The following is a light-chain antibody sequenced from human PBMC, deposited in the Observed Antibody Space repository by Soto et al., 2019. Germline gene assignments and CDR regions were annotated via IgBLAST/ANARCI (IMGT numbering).Light chain of an antibody. CDR2: GAS. Sequence: IVLTQSPGTLSLSPGERATLSCRASQSVSSSYLAWYQQKPGQSPRLLIYGASSRATGIPDRFSGRGSGIDFTLIISRLEPEDFAVYYCEQYGSSVFTFGPGTKV. CDR1: QSVSSSY. CDR3: EQYGSSVFT. J-gene: IGKJ3*01. V-gene: IGKV3-20*01.